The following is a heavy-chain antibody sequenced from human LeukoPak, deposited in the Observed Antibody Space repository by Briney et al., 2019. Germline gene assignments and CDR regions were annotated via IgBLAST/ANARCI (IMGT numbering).Heavy chain of an antibody. CDR1: GFTFSSYS. D-gene: IGHD6-13*01. Sequence: GGSLRLSCAASGFTFSSYSMNWVRQAPGKGLEWVSSISSSSSYIYYADSVKGRFTISRDNAKNSLYLQMNSLRAEDTAVYYCARGHSSSWYEEGGHGYWGQGTLVTVSS. V-gene: IGHV3-21*01. CDR2: ISSSSSYI. J-gene: IGHJ4*02. CDR3: ARGHSSSWYEEGGHGY.